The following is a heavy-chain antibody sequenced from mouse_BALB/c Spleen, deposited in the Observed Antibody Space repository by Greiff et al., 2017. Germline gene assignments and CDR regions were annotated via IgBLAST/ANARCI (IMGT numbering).Heavy chain of an antibody. D-gene: IGHD3-2*01. Sequence: EVKLMESGGGLVQPGGSLRLSCATSGFTFTDYYMSWVRQPPGKALEWLGFIRNKANGYTTEYSASVKGRFTISRDNSQSILYLQMNTLRAEDSATYYCARGDSSGYVDAMDYWGQGTSVTVSS. CDR2: IRNKANGYTT. J-gene: IGHJ4*01. CDR3: ARGDSSGYVDAMDY. V-gene: IGHV7-3*02. CDR1: GFTFTDYY.